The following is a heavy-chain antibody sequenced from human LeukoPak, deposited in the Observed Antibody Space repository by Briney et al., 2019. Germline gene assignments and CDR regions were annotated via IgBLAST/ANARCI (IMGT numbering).Heavy chain of an antibody. CDR3: ARERSGWYVDY. Sequence: ASVKVSCKASGYTFSNSGISWVRQAPGQGLEWMGWISAYNGNTNYAQKLQGRVTMTTDTSTSTAYMELRSLRSDDTAVYYCARERSGWYVDYWGQGTLVTVSS. CDR2: ISAYNGNT. D-gene: IGHD6-19*01. V-gene: IGHV1-18*01. J-gene: IGHJ4*02. CDR1: GYTFSNSG.